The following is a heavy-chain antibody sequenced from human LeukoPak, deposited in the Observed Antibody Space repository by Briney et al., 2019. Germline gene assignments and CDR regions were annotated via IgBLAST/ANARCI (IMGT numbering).Heavy chain of an antibody. CDR2: IYWDDDK. CDR1: GFSLSTSGVG. CDR3: ATLRGESTWGSGNEGGY. V-gene: IGHV2-5*02. J-gene: IGHJ4*02. Sequence: SGPTLVNPTQPLTLTCTFSGFSLSTSGVGVGWIRQPPGKALEWLALIYWDDDKRYSPSLKSRLTITKDTSKNQVVLTMTNMDPVDTATYYCATLRGESTWGSGNEGGYWGQGTLVTVSS. D-gene: IGHD3-10*01.